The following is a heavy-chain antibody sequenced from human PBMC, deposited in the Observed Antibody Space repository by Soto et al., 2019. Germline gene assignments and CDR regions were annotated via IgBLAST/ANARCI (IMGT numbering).Heavy chain of an antibody. CDR1: GFSFSSYY. Sequence: QVRLVQSGAEVKKPGASVKVYCKATGFSFSSYYMHWVRQAPVQGLEWLGLINPSDDTTDYAQKFQGRLTVTGDTSTMLVYMELSSLRSEDTAVYYCAREGAAAAKMFDYWDQGTLITVSS. V-gene: IGHV1-46*01. D-gene: IGHD6-13*01. J-gene: IGHJ4*02. CDR3: AREGAAAAKMFDY. CDR2: INPSDDTT.